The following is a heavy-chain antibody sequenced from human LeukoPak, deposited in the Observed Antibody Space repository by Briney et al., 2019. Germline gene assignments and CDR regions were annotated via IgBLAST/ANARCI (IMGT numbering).Heavy chain of an antibody. CDR2: IGASGGST. D-gene: IGHD3-9*01. J-gene: IGHJ4*02. Sequence: GGSLRLSCATSGFTFSSYAMSWDRHAPGKGLEWVSGIGASGGSTYYADSVKGRFTISRDNSKNTLYLQMNSLRTEDTAVYYCAKAEGYDILTGLDYWGQGTLVTVSS. CDR1: GFTFSSYA. CDR3: AKAEGYDILTGLDY. V-gene: IGHV3-23*01.